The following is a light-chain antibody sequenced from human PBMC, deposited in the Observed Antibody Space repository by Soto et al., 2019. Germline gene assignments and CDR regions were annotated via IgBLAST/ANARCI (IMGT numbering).Light chain of an antibody. CDR2: ATS. J-gene: IGKJ5*01. CDR1: QGINNY. CDR3: QQTYTTPPIT. Sequence: DSQVTRSPSTLSGAEGERVDITCRASQGINNYLAWFQQKPGKVPKLLIYATSTLQSGVPSRFTASGAGTDVTLTISSLPPEDSATHYCQQTYTTPPITYGQGTRLEIK. V-gene: IGKV1-27*01.